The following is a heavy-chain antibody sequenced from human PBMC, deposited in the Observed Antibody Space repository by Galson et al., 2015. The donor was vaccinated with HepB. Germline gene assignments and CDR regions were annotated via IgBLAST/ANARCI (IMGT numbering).Heavy chain of an antibody. J-gene: IGHJ4*02. CDR3: ARGGWYSSSWSLDY. V-gene: IGHV1-69*02. CDR2: IIPILGIA. CDR1: GGTFSSYT. D-gene: IGHD6-13*01. Sequence: SCKASGGTFSSYTISWVRQAPGQGLEWMGRIIPILGIANYAQKFQGRVTITADKSTSTAYMELSSLRSEDTAVYYCARGGWYSSSWSLDYWGQGTLVTVSS.